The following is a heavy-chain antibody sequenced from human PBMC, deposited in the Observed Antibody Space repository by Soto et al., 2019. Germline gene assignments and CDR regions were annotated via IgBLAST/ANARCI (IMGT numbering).Heavy chain of an antibody. V-gene: IGHV4-34*01. D-gene: IGHD2-15*01. CDR2: INHSGST. J-gene: IGHJ5*02. CDR1: GGSFSGYY. Sequence: QVQLQQWGAGLLKPSETLSLTCAVYGGSFSGYYWSWIRQPTGKGLEWIGEINHSGSTNYNPSLKSRVTISVDTYKNQFSLKLSSVTAAYTAVYYGARGYCSGCSCYPLRGNWFDPCGQGTLVTVSS. CDR3: ARGYCSGCSCYPLRGNWFDP.